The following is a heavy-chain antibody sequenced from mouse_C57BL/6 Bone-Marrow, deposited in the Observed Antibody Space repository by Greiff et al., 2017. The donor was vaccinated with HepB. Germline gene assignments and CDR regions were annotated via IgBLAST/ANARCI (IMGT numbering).Heavy chain of an antibody. J-gene: IGHJ1*03. D-gene: IGHD2-5*01. Sequence: EVQRVESGGGLVKPGGSLKLSCEASGFTFSSYAMSWVRQTPEKRLEWVATISDGGSYTYYPDNVKGRFTISRDNAKNNLYMQMSHLKSEDTAIYYCARGGPTIVTTWYFDVWGTGTTVTVSS. V-gene: IGHV5-4*01. CDR3: ARGGPTIVTTWYFDV. CDR2: ISDGGSYT. CDR1: GFTFSSYA.